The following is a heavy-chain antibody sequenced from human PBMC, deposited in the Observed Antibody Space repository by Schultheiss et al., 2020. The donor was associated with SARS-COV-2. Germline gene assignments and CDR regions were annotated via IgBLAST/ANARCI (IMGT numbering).Heavy chain of an antibody. CDR1: GFTFSSYG. D-gene: IGHD6-13*01. V-gene: IGHV3-48*02. J-gene: IGHJ4*02. Sequence: GESLKISCAASGFTFSSYGMHWVRQAPGKGLEWVSYISSSSSTIYYADSVKGRFTISRDNAKNSVYLQMNSLRDEDTAVYYCARGGYSSSWYRDNYFDYWGQGTLVTVSS. CDR3: ARGGYSSSWYRDNYFDY. CDR2: ISSSSSTI.